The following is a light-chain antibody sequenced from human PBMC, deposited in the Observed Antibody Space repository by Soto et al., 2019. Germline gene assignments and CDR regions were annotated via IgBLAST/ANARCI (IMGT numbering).Light chain of an antibody. CDR2: DVS. Sequence: EIVLTQSPATLSLSPGERATLSCRASQNVHTNLAWYQKKPGQAPKLLIYDVSTRAAGIPARFSGSGSGTDFTLTINNLEPEDFAVYFCHQRSNWPPSVTFGGGTKVEV. V-gene: IGKV3-11*01. J-gene: IGKJ4*01. CDR1: QNVHTN. CDR3: HQRSNWPPSVT.